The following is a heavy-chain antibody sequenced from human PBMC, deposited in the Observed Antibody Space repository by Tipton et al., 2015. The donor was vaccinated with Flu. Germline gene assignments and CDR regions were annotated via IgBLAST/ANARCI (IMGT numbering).Heavy chain of an antibody. CDR2: INQDGSER. J-gene: IGHJ4*02. V-gene: IGHV3-7*01. D-gene: IGHD3-22*01. CDR1: GFTFSDYW. Sequence: SLRLSCAASGFTFSDYWMDWVRQAPGKGLEWVANINQDGSERYSVDSVKGRFTISRDNAKNSLYLQMNSLRAEDTAVYYCARPFNFYDSSGYVDYWGQATLVTVSS. CDR3: ARPFNFYDSSGYVDY.